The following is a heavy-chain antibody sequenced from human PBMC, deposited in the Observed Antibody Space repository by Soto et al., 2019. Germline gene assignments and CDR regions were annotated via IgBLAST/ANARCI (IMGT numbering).Heavy chain of an antibody. Sequence: SETLSLTCAVYGGPFSGYYWTWIRQPPGKGLEWIGGSTNYNPSLKSRVTISVDTSKNQFSLKLSSVTAADTAVYYCARGGRDRPRDNWFDPWGQGTLVTGSS. CDR3: ARGGRDRPRDNWFDP. CDR1: GGPFSGYY. J-gene: IGHJ5*02. V-gene: IGHV4-34*01. CDR2: GST.